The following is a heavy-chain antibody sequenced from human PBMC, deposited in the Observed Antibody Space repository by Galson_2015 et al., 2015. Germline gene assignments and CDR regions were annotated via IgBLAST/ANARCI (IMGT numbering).Heavy chain of an antibody. CDR2: TYYRSKWYN. CDR1: GDSVSSHSVA. D-gene: IGHD1-26*01. J-gene: IGHJ4*02. Sequence: CAISGDSVSSHSVAWNWIRQSPSRGLEWLGRTYYRSKWYNDYAVSVKSRITIKPDTSKNQFSLHLNSVTPEDTAVYFCTRAAPWGPFDYWGQGTLVTVSS. CDR3: TRAAPWGPFDY. V-gene: IGHV6-1*01.